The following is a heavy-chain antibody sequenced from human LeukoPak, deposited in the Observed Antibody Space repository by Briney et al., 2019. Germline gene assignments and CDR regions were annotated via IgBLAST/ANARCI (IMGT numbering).Heavy chain of an antibody. J-gene: IGHJ4*02. Sequence: PGGCLRLSCAASGFTFSSYAMSWVRQAPGKGLKWVSAISGSGGSTYYADSVKGRFTISRDNPKNTLYLQMNSLRAEDTAVYYCAKLSGIVVVTATFDSWGQGTLVTVSS. CDR1: GFTFSSYA. V-gene: IGHV3-23*01. CDR3: AKLSGIVVVTATFDS. D-gene: IGHD2-21*02. CDR2: ISGSGGST.